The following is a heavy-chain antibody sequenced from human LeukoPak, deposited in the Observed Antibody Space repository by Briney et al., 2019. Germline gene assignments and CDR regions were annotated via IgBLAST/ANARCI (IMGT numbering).Heavy chain of an antibody. Sequence: SETLSLTCTVSGGSISSSSYYWGWIRQPPGKGLEWIGSIYYSGSTYYNLSLKSRVTISVDTSMNQFSLKLSSVTAADTAVYYCARHPLDSSSWYGLNFDYWGQGTLVTVSS. CDR3: ARHPLDSSSWYGLNFDY. D-gene: IGHD6-13*01. V-gene: IGHV4-39*01. CDR2: IYYSGST. CDR1: GGSISSSSYY. J-gene: IGHJ4*02.